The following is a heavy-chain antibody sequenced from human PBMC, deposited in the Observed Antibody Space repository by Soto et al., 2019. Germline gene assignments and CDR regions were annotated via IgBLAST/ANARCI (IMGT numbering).Heavy chain of an antibody. D-gene: IGHD6-19*01. CDR1: GFTFSSYT. CDR3: ARTTTVAGTPEFDY. V-gene: IGHV3-23*01. Sequence: GGSLRLSCAASGFTFSSYTMSWVRQAPGKGLEWVSAISGSGVSTYYADSVKGRFTVSRDNSNNTLYLQLSSLRPEDTAVYYCARTTTVAGTPEFDYWGQGTLVTVSS. CDR2: ISGSGVST. J-gene: IGHJ4*02.